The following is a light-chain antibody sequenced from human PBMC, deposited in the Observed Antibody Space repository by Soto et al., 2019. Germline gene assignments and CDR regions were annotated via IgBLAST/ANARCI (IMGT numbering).Light chain of an antibody. CDR3: CSFAGGYTFV. CDR1: SSDVGAYNY. CDR2: DVN. V-gene: IGLV2-11*01. J-gene: IGLJ1*01. Sequence: QSVLTQPRSVSGSPGQSVTISCAGTSSDVGAYNYVSWFQQHPDKAPKVMIYDVNKRPSGVPDRFSGSKSGNTASLTISGLQAEDEADYYCCSFAGGYTFVFGTGTKVTVL.